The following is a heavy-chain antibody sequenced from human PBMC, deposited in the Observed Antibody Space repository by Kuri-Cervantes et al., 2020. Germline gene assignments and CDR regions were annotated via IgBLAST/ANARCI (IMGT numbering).Heavy chain of an antibody. D-gene: IGHD5-18*01. CDR1: GFTFSSYA. J-gene: IGHJ4*02. Sequence: GGSLRLSCAASGFTFSSYAMSWVRQAPGKGLEWVSAISGSGGSTYYSDSVKGRFTISRDNSKNTLYLQMNSLRAEDTALYYCARGGNRYANYWGQGTLVTVSS. CDR3: ARGGNRYANY. V-gene: IGHV3-23*01. CDR2: ISGSGGST.